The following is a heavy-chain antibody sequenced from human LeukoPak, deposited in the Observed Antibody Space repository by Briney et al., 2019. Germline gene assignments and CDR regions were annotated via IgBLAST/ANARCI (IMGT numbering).Heavy chain of an antibody. D-gene: IGHD2-2*01. CDR3: ARVAKSRDIVVVPAAMGWFDP. V-gene: IGHV5-51*01. Sequence: GESLKISCKGSGYSFTSYWIGWVRRMPGKGLEWMGIIYPGDSDTRYSPSFQGQVTISADKSISTAYLQWSSLKASDTAMYYCARVAKSRDIVVVPAAMGWFDPWGQGTLVTVSS. J-gene: IGHJ5*02. CDR1: GYSFTSYW. CDR2: IYPGDSDT.